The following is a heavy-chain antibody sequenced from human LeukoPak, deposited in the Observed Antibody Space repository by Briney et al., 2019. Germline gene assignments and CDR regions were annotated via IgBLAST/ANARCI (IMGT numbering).Heavy chain of an antibody. CDR1: GGSITGSDCY. D-gene: IGHD2-8*01. Sequence: SETLSLTCSVSGGSITGSDCYWGWIRQPPGKGLEWIESLYYSGSTYYNPSLESRVSISVDSTRNQFSLKLSSVTAADTAVYYCARGHPYCTNGVCYWGWQAGFGFWFDPWGQGTLVTVSS. J-gene: IGHJ5*02. V-gene: IGHV4-39*07. CDR2: LYYSGST. CDR3: ARGHPYCTNGVCYWGWQAGFGFWFDP.